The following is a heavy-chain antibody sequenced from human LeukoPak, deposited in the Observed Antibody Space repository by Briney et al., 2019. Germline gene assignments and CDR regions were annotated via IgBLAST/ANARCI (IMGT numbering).Heavy chain of an antibody. CDR1: GGSISSGSYY. CDR3: ARDIGSHLFLQH. CDR2: IYTSGST. V-gene: IGHV4-61*02. Sequence: SETLSLTCTVSGGSISSGSYYWSWIRQPAGKGLEWIGRIYTSGSTNYNPSPKSRVTISVDTSKNQFSLKLSSVTAADTAVYYCARDIGSHLFLQHWGQGTLVTVSS. D-gene: IGHD3-10*01. J-gene: IGHJ1*01.